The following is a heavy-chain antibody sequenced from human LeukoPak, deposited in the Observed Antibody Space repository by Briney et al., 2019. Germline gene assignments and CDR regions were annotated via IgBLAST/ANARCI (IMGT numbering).Heavy chain of an antibody. CDR2: IFGSGGSP. D-gene: IGHD5-18*01. J-gene: IGHJ4*02. CDR3: GKTTVGYSSGQKPAWPVDY. Sequence: GGSLRLSCEASGFTFGSHAMYWVRQAPGKGLEWVAGIFGSGGSPHYADPVKGRFTISRGNSRNTVYLQINSLRAEDTAVYYCGKTTVGYSSGQKPAWPVDYWGQGTLVTVSP. V-gene: IGHV3-23*01. CDR1: GFTFGSHA.